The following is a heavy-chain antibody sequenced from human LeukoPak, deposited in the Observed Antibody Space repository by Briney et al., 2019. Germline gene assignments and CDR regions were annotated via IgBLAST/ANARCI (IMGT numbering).Heavy chain of an antibody. Sequence: ASVKVSCKASGYTFTSYGISWVRQAPGQGLEWMGWISAYNGNTKYAQKLQGRVTMTTDTSTSTAYMELRSLRSDDTAVYYCARDLVVVARFNWFDPWGQGTLVTVSS. CDR1: GYTFTSYG. J-gene: IGHJ5*02. V-gene: IGHV1-18*01. CDR2: ISAYNGNT. CDR3: ARDLVVVARFNWFDP. D-gene: IGHD2-15*01.